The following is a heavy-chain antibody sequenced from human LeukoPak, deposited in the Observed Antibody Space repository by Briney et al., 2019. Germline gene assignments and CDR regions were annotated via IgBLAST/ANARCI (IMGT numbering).Heavy chain of an antibody. CDR1: GFTFSSYA. CDR2: ISGSGGST. CDR3: ANSYCSSTSCYLYYFDY. D-gene: IGHD2-2*01. J-gene: IGHJ4*02. V-gene: IGHV3-23*01. Sequence: GGSLRLSCAASGFTFSSYAMSWVRQAPGKGLEWVSAISGSGGSTYYADSVKGRFTISRDNSKNTLYLQMNSLRAEGTAVYYCANSYCSSTSCYLYYFDYWGQGTLVTVSS.